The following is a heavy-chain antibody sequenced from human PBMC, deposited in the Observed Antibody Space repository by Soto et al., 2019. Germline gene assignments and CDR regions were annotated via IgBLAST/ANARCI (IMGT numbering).Heavy chain of an antibody. CDR3: ARDSQLQKIGLLIQTWFEY. V-gene: IGHV1-18*04. D-gene: IGHD3-3*01. J-gene: IGHJ1*01. CDR2: ISTYNGNI. Sequence: ASVKVSCKSSGYSFTTYGISWVRQAPGQGLEWMGWISTYNGNINYAQKFKGRVNMTTDTSTRTVYLELRSLRPDDTALYYCARDSQLQKIGLLIQTWFEYWGEGSLVPLCS. CDR1: GYSFTTYG.